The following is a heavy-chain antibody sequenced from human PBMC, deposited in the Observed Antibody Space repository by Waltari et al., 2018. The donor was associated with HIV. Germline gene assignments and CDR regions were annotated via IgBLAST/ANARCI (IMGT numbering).Heavy chain of an antibody. V-gene: IGHV3-21*01. J-gene: IGHJ4*02. CDR3: ARDPRWTGASDY. CDR2: ISTSSLNI. CDR1: GFSFGSYS. D-gene: IGHD7-27*01. Sequence: EVQLVESGGGLVKPGGSLSLSGAASGFSFGSYSMNWVRQAPGQGLEWVSAISTSSLNIYYADSVKGRFTNSRDNAKNSLYLQMNRLGVEDAAVYFCARDPRWTGASDYWGQGTLVTVSS.